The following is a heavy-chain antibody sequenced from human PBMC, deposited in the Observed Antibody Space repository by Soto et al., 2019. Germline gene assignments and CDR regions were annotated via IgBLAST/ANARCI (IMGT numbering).Heavy chain of an antibody. V-gene: IGHV1-2*02. Sequence: ASVKVSCKASGYTFTGYYMHWVRQAPGQGLEWMGWINPNSGGTNYAQKFQGRVTMTRDTSISTAYMELSRLRSDDTAVYYCARDHSKWELMGRDAFDIWGQGTMVTVPS. CDR2: INPNSGGT. CDR1: GYTFTGYY. J-gene: IGHJ3*02. CDR3: ARDHSKWELMGRDAFDI. D-gene: IGHD1-26*01.